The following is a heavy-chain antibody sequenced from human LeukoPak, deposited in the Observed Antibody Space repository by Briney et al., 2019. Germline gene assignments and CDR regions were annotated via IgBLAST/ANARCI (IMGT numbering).Heavy chain of an antibody. CDR1: GLTVSSNC. CDR2: IYSGGNT. Sequence: GGSLRLSCAASGLTVSSNCMSWVRQAPGKGLEWVSFIYSGGNTYYADSVKGRFTISRDNAKNSVFLQINNLRAEDTAIYYCARRGYHDSSGYDYWGQGTLVTVSS. J-gene: IGHJ4*02. V-gene: IGHV3-53*01. CDR3: ARRGYHDSSGYDY. D-gene: IGHD3-22*01.